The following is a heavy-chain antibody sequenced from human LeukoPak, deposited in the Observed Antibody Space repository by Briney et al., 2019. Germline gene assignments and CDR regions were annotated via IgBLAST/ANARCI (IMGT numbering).Heavy chain of an antibody. Sequence: TGGSLRLSCAASGFTFSTYWMSWVRQAPGKGLEWVANIKQDGSEKYYVDSEKGRFTISRDNTKNSLSLQMNSLRVEDTAVYYCARGGFYTDPDAFDVWGQGTMVTVSS. J-gene: IGHJ3*01. CDR2: IKQDGSEK. CDR1: GFTFSTYW. D-gene: IGHD2/OR15-2a*01. V-gene: IGHV3-7*04. CDR3: ARGGFYTDPDAFDV.